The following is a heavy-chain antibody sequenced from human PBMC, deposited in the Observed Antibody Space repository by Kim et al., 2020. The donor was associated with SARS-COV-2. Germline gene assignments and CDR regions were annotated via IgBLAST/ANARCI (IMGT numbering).Heavy chain of an antibody. D-gene: IGHD1-7*01. Sequence: YADSVKGRFTIPRDNAKNSLYLQMNSLRAEDTAVYYCARGGSTGTTWFDPWGQGTLVTVSS. CDR3: ARGGSTGTTWFDP. V-gene: IGHV3-21*01. J-gene: IGHJ5*02.